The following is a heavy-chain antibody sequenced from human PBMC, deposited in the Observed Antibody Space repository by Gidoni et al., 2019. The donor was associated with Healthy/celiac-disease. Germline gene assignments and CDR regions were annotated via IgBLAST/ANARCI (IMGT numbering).Heavy chain of an antibody. V-gene: IGHV3-23*01. D-gene: IGHD6-19*01. J-gene: IGHJ4*02. CDR2: ISGSGGST. CDR3: AKAGIAVAGFDY. Sequence: EVQSFDSGGGLVHPGGSLSLSCAAFGFPFSSFAMSWVRQAPGKGLEWVSAISGSGGSTYYADSVKGRFTISRDNSKNTLYLQMNSLRAEDTAVYYCAKAGIAVAGFDYWGQGTLVTVSS. CDR1: GFPFSSFA.